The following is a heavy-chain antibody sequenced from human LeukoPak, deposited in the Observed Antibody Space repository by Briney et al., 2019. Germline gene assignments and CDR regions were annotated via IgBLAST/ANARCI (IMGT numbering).Heavy chain of an antibody. CDR2: IYYSGTT. D-gene: IGHD6-19*01. CDR3: ARVYSSTHNWFDT. CDR1: GFTFSSYA. V-gene: IGHV4-38-2*01. J-gene: IGHJ5*02. Sequence: AGGSLRLSCATSGFTFSSYAMSWIRQPPGEGLEWIGSIYYSGTTYFNSSLKSRVTISVERSKNHFSLKLSSLTVADTARYYCARVYSSTHNWFDTWGQGIQVTVSS.